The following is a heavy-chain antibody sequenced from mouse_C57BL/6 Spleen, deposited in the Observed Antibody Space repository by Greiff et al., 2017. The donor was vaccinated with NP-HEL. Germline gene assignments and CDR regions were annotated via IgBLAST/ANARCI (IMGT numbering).Heavy chain of an antibody. CDR1: GFSLTSYA. CDR2: IWTGGGT. D-gene: IGHD1-1*01. CDR3: ALTTVVAPWYFDV. V-gene: IGHV2-9-1*01. Sequence: VQRVESGPGLVAPSQSLSITCTVSGFSLTSYAISWVRQPPGKGLEWLGVIWTGGGTNYNSALKSRLSISKDNAKSQVFLKMNSLQTDDTARYYCALTTVVAPWYFDVWGTGTTVTVSS. J-gene: IGHJ1*03.